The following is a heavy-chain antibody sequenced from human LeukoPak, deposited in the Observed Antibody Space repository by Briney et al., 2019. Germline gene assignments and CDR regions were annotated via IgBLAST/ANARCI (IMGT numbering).Heavy chain of an antibody. CDR1: GGSISSSSYY. CDR3: ARQRYYEQSWFDP. V-gene: IGHV4-39*01. J-gene: IGHJ5*02. D-gene: IGHD3-22*01. CDR2: IYYSGST. Sequence: SETLSLTCTVSGGSISSSSYYWGWIRQPPGKGLEWIGSIYYSGSTYYNPSPKSRVTISVYTSKNQFSLKLSSVTAADTAMYYCARQRYYEQSWFDPWGQGTLVPVSS.